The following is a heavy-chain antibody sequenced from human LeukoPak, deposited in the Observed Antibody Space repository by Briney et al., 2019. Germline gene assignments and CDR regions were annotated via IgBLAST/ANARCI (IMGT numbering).Heavy chain of an antibody. Sequence: PGGSLRLSCAASGINFSSYSMNWVRQGPGKGLEWVSYISSSTSTIDYADSVKGRFTISRDNAKNSLYLKMNSLRAEDTAVYYRAGSRPHDYWGQGTVVTVSS. J-gene: IGHJ4*02. CDR1: GINFSSYS. V-gene: IGHV3-48*01. CDR2: ISSSTSTI. CDR3: AGSRPHDY.